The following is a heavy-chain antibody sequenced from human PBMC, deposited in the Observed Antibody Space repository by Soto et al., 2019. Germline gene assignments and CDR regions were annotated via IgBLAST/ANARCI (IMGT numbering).Heavy chain of an antibody. Sequence: LRLSCAAAGFTFRDYYMSWIRQAPGKGREWGSYISSSGSTIYYADSVKGRFTISRDNAKNSLYLQMNSLRAEDTAVYYCARSGAGIIAAAAYYYYYGMDVWGQGTTVTVSS. J-gene: IGHJ6*02. CDR1: GFTFRDYY. CDR3: ARSGAGIIAAAAYYYYYGMDV. V-gene: IGHV3-11*01. CDR2: ISSSGSTI. D-gene: IGHD6-13*01.